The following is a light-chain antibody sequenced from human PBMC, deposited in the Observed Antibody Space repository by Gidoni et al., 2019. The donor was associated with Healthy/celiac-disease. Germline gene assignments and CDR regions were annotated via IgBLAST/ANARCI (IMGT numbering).Light chain of an antibody. CDR1: QSVLYRSNNTYY. V-gene: IGKV4-1*01. J-gene: IGKJ4*01. CDR2: RAS. CDR3: QQYYSTPLT. Sequence: DIVMTHSPDSLAVSLGERATINCKSRQSVLYRSNNTYYVAWYQQKPGQPPKLLIYRASTREAGVPDRFSGSGSGTDFTLTISSLQAEDVAVYYWQQYYSTPLTFGGGTKVEIK.